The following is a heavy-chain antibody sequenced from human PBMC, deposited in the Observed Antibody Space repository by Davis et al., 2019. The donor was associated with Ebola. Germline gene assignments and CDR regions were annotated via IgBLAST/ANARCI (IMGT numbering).Heavy chain of an antibody. V-gene: IGHV3-7*01. CDR1: GFTFSSYG. CDR3: ARDWDIVVVVDLGMDV. D-gene: IGHD2-15*01. Sequence: GEALKISCAASGFTFSSYGMSWVRHAPGKGLEWVANIKQEGSEKYYVDSVKGRFTISRDNAKNSLYLQMNSLRAEDTAVYYCARDWDIVVVVDLGMDVWGQGTTVTVSS. J-gene: IGHJ6*02. CDR2: IKQEGSEK.